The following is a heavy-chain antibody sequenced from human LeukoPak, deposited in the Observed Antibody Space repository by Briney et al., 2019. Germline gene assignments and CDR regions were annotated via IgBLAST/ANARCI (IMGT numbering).Heavy chain of an antibody. Sequence: GGSLRLSCAASGFTFSSYSMNWVRQAPGKGLEWVSYISSSSSTIYYADSVKGRFTISRDNAKNSLYLQMNSLRAEDTAVYYCARDRGYDILTGYYPDYWGQGTLVTVSS. CDR3: ARDRGYDILTGYYPDY. J-gene: IGHJ4*02. CDR1: GFTFSSYS. V-gene: IGHV3-48*04. CDR2: ISSSSSTI. D-gene: IGHD3-9*01.